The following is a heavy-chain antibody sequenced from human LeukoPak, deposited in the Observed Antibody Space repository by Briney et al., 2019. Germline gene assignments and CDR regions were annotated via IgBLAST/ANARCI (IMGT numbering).Heavy chain of an antibody. V-gene: IGHV3-48*04. Sequence: GGSLRLSCAASGFTFSSYSMNWVRQAPGKGLEWVSYISSSSSTIYYADSVKGRFTISRDNAKNSLYLQMNSLRAEDTAVYYCARDNPMITFGGVIAMFDYWGQGTLVTVSS. D-gene: IGHD3-16*02. CDR3: ARDNPMITFGGVIAMFDY. J-gene: IGHJ4*02. CDR1: GFTFSSYS. CDR2: ISSSSSTI.